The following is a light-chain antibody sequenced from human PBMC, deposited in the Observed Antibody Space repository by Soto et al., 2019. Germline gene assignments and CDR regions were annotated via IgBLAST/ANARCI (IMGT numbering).Light chain of an antibody. CDR1: TGAVTSGHY. V-gene: IGLV7-43*01. Sequence: VVTQEPSLTVSPGGTVTLTCGSSTGAVTSGHYPNWIQQKPGQPPRALIYSTINKHSWTPARFSGSLLGGKAALTLSSVQPEDEADYYCLLYYGDVYVFGTGTKVTVL. CDR3: LLYYGDVYV. J-gene: IGLJ1*01. CDR2: STI.